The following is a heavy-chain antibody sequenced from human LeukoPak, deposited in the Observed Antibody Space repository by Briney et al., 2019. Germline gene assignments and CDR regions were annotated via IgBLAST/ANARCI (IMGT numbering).Heavy chain of an antibody. Sequence: GGSLRLSCAASGFTFSSYAMSGVRQAPGKGLEWVSAISGSGGSTYYADSVKGRFTISRDNSKNTLYLQMNSLRAEDTAVYYCAKAPLRAVAGISDYWGQGTLVTVSS. D-gene: IGHD6-19*01. CDR2: ISGSGGST. CDR3: AKAPLRAVAGISDY. CDR1: GFTFSSYA. J-gene: IGHJ4*02. V-gene: IGHV3-23*01.